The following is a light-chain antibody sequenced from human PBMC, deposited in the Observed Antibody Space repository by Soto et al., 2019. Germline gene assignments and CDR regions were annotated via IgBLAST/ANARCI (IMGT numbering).Light chain of an antibody. Sequence: EIVLTQSPGTLSLSPVARATLSCRASESVSSNYLAWYQPKPGQPPRLLIYAASSRATGVPDRFSGSGSGTDFTLTISRLEPGDFAVYYCQQYGRSPATFGQGTKVDTK. V-gene: IGKV3-20*01. CDR2: AAS. J-gene: IGKJ1*01. CDR3: QQYGRSPAT. CDR1: ESVSSNY.